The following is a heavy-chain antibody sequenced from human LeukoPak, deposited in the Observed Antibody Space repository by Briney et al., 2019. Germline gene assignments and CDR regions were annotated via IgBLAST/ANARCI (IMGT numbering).Heavy chain of an antibody. V-gene: IGHV4-59*08. CDR3: ARLSYGDYPLAFDI. CDR2: IYYSGST. D-gene: IGHD4-17*01. Sequence: SETLSLTCTVSGGSISSYYWSWIRQPPGKGLEWIGYIYYSGSTNYNPSLKSRVTISVDTSKNQFSLKLSSVTAADMAVYYCARLSYGDYPLAFDIWGQGTMVTVSS. J-gene: IGHJ3*02. CDR1: GGSISSYY.